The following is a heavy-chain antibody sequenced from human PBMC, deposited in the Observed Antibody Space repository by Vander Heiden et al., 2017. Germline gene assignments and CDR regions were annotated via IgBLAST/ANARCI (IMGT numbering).Heavy chain of an antibody. Sequence: EVQPVQSGAEMKKLGESLKISCKGSGYSLPTSWIGCVRHVPGEGPEWFGHIFPGDPDTTYSPSFQGQVTISADKSISTAYLQWSSLKASATAMYYCARQNDILTGLDYWGQGTLVTVSS. J-gene: IGHJ4*02. D-gene: IGHD3-9*01. CDR3: ARQNDILTGLDY. CDR1: GYSLPTSW. V-gene: IGHV5-51*01. CDR2: IFPGDPDT.